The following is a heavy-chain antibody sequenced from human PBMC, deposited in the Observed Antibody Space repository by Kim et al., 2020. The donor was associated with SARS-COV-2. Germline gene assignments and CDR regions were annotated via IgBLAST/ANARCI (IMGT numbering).Heavy chain of an antibody. CDR3: ARGGGGNIVGVRAAIYYYYYGIDV. CDR1: GYTFTGYY. V-gene: IGHV1-2*02. CDR2: INPNSGGT. D-gene: IGHD2-2*01. Sequence: ASVKVSCKASGYTFTGYYMHWVRQAPGQGLEWMGWINPNSGGTNYAQKVQGRVTMTRDTSISTAYMELSRLRSDDTAVYYCARGGGGNIVGVRAAIYYYYYGIDVWGQGTTDTVSS. J-gene: IGHJ6*02.